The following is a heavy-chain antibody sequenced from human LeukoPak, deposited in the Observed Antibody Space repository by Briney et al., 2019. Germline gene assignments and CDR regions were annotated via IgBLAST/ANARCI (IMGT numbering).Heavy chain of an antibody. Sequence: GGSLRLSCTASGFTFGDYAMSWVHQAPGKGLEWVGFIRSKTYDGTTEYAASVKGRFTISRDDSKRIAYLQMNSLKTEDTAVYYCTTGGYSYGRPFDYWGQGTLVTVSS. CDR3: TTGGYSYGRPFDY. D-gene: IGHD5-18*01. CDR1: GFTFGDYA. V-gene: IGHV3-49*04. CDR2: IRSKTYDGTT. J-gene: IGHJ4*02.